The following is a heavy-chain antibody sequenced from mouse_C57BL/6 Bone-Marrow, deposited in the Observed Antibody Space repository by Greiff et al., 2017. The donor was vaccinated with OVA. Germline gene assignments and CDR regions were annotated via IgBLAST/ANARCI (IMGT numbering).Heavy chain of an antibody. V-gene: IGHV1-53*01. CDR3: ARTSYYYGSYWYFDV. D-gene: IGHD1-1*01. Sequence: VQLQQPGPELVKPGASVKLSCKASGYTFTSYWMHWVKQRPGQGLEWIGNINPSNGGTNYNEEFKSKATLTVDKSSSTAYMQLSSLTSEDSAVYYCARTSYYYGSYWYFDVWGTGTTVTVSS. J-gene: IGHJ1*03. CDR2: INPSNGGT. CDR1: GYTFTSYW.